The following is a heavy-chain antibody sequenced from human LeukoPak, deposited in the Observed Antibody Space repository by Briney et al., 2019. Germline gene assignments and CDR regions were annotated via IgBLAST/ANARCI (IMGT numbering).Heavy chain of an antibody. CDR2: IKQDGSEK. Sequence: GGSLRLSCAASGFTFSNSWMSWVRQAPGKGLEWVAKIKQDGSEKYYVDSVKGRFTISRDNVKNSLYLQMNSLRAEDTAVYYCARDEQWLVPFDYWGQGTLVTVSS. V-gene: IGHV3-7*01. CDR3: ARDEQWLVPFDY. D-gene: IGHD6-19*01. J-gene: IGHJ4*02. CDR1: GFTFSNSW.